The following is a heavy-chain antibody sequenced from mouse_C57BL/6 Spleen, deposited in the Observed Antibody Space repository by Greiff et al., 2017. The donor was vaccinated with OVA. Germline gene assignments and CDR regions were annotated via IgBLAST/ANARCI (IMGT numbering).Heavy chain of an antibody. CDR3: ARSGRTLFDY. Sequence: EVHLVESGGGLVKPGGSLKLSCAASGFTFSDYGMHWVRQAPEKGLEWVAYISSGSSTIYYADTVKGRFTISRDNAKNTLFLQMTSLRSEDTAMYYCARSGRTLFDYWGQGTTLTVSS. CDR1: GFTFSDYG. J-gene: IGHJ2*01. V-gene: IGHV5-17*01. CDR2: ISSGSSTI. D-gene: IGHD1-1*01.